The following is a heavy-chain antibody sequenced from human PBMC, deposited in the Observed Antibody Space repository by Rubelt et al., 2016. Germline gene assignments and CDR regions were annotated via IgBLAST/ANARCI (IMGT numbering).Heavy chain of an antibody. J-gene: IGHJ3*02. Sequence: QLQLQESGPGLVKPSETLSLTCTVSGDSISSYYWTWIRQPPGKGLEWIGYICYSGITNYNPSLKSRVPISVYTSKNPFSLKMSSVTAADTAVYYCARVRGGTYYDAFDMWGQGTVVTVFS. CDR2: ICYSGIT. CDR1: GDSISSYY. V-gene: IGHV4-59*01. CDR3: ARVRGGTYYDAFDM. D-gene: IGHD1-26*01.